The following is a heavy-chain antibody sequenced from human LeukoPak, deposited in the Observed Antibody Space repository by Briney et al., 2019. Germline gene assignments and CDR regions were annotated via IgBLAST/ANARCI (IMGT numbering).Heavy chain of an antibody. V-gene: IGHV1-46*01. CDR3: AREGLDCSSTSCQAGSNWFDP. CDR2: INPSGGST. D-gene: IGHD2-2*01. Sequence: ASVKVSCKASGYTFTSYYMHWVRQAPGQGLEWMGIINPSGGSTSYAQKFQGRVTMTRDMSTSTVYMELSSLRSGDTAVYYCAREGLDCSSTSCQAGSNWFDPWGQGTLVTVSS. CDR1: GYTFTSYY. J-gene: IGHJ5*02.